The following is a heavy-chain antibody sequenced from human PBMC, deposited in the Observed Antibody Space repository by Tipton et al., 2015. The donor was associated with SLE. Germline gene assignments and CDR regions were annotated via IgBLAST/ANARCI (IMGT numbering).Heavy chain of an antibody. CDR3: ARDGSSQGRRWFDP. Sequence: TLSLTCTVSGGSISSGSYYWSWIRQPAGKGLEWIGYIYTSGSTNYNPSLKSRVTISLDTSKNEFSLKLSSVTAADTAVYYCARDGSSQGRRWFDPWGQGTLVTVSS. V-gene: IGHV4-61*09. D-gene: IGHD6-13*01. J-gene: IGHJ5*02. CDR1: GGSISSGSYY. CDR2: IYTSGST.